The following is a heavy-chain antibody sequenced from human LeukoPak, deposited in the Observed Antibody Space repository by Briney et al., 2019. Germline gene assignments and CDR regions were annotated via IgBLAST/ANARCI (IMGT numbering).Heavy chain of an antibody. D-gene: IGHD5-12*01. CDR1: GFTFSGFE. CDR2: ISRSGNTI. J-gene: IGHJ4*02. CDR3: AGIVATIMDY. Sequence: GGSLRLSCAASGFTFSGFEMNWVRLAPGKGLEWVSYISRSGNTIYYADSVKGRFTISRDNAKNSLYLQMNSVRAEDTAVYYCAGIVATIMDYWGQGTLVTVSS. V-gene: IGHV3-48*03.